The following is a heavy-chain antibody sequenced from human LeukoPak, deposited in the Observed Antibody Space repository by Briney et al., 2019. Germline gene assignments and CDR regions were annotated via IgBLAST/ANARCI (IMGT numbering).Heavy chain of an antibody. J-gene: IGHJ4*02. V-gene: IGHV3-9*01. CDR2: ISWNSGSI. CDR1: GFTFDDYA. CDR3: ARSTTFVGFDY. Sequence: GRSLRLSCAASGFTFDDYAMHWVRQAPGKGLEWVSGISWNSGSIGYADSVKGRFTISRDNAKNSLYLQMNSLRAEDTAVYYCARSTTFVGFDYWGQGTLVTVSS. D-gene: IGHD2/OR15-2a*01.